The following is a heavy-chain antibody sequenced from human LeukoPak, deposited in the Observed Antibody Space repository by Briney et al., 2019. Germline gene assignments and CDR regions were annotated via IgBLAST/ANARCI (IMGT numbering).Heavy chain of an antibody. V-gene: IGHV1-24*01. CDR2: FDPEDGET. CDR1: GYTLTELS. J-gene: IGHJ4*02. Sequence: ASVKVSCKVSGYTLTELSTHWVRQAPGKGLEWMGGFDPEDGETIYAQKFQGRVTMTEDTSTDTAYMELSSLRSEDTAVYYCASDPMYYDILTGYYPGYYFDYWGQGTLVTVSS. CDR3: ASDPMYYDILTGYYPGYYFDY. D-gene: IGHD3-9*01.